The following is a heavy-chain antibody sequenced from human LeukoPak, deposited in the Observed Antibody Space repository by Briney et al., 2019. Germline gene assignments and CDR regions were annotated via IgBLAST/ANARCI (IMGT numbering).Heavy chain of an antibody. CDR3: ARDLFGLRERLIGY. CDR1: GFTFSSYS. Sequence: PGGSLRLSCVGSGFTFSSYSMSWVRQAPGKGLEWVSYISISTSSIDYADSVKGRFTISRDNAKNSLYLQMNSLRAEDTAVYYCARDLFGLRERLIGYWGQGTLVTVSS. J-gene: IGHJ4*02. D-gene: IGHD3-3*01. V-gene: IGHV3-48*01. CDR2: ISISTSSI.